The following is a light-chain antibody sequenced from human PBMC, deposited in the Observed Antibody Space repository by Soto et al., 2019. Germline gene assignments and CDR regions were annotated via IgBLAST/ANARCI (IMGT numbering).Light chain of an antibody. J-gene: IGKJ4*02. CDR1: QNISSY. Sequence: DIQMTQSPSSLSASVGDRVTITCRASQNISSYLNWYQQKPGKAPQLLIFAASSLQSGVPSRFSGSESGTDFTLTISRLQPEDFATYCCQQSYCTPRTFGRGTKVDIK. CDR3: QQSYCTPRT. V-gene: IGKV1-39*01. CDR2: AAS.